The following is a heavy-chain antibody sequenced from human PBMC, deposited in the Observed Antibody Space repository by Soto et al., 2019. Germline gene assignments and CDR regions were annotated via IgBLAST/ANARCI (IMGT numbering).Heavy chain of an antibody. J-gene: IGHJ4*02. Sequence: SETLSLTCTVSGGSISSYYWSWIRQPPGKGLEWIGYIYYSGSTNYNPSLKSRVTISVDTSKNQFSLKLSSVTAADTAVYYCARGWYSSSWYYFDYWGQGTLVTVSS. D-gene: IGHD6-13*01. CDR1: GGSISSYY. CDR2: IYYSGST. CDR3: ARGWYSSSWYYFDY. V-gene: IGHV4-59*01.